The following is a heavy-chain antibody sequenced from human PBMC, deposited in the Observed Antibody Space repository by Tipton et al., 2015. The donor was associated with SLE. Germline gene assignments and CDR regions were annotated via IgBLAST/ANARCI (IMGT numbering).Heavy chain of an antibody. CDR3: ARTKLLYFGWPYNLFDP. V-gene: IGHV4-39*07. J-gene: IGHJ5*02. CDR1: GGSISSSSYY. D-gene: IGHD3-9*01. Sequence: TLSLTCTVSGGSISSSSYYWGWIRQTTRKGLEWIWSLYYSGSTYYNPSLKSRVTISVDTSKNQFSLMLSSVTVADTAVYYCARTKLLYFGWPYNLFDPWGQGTLVTVSS. CDR2: LYYSGST.